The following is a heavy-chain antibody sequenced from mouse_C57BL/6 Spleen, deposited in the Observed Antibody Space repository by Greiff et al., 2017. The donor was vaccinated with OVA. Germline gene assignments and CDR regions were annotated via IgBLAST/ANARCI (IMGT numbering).Heavy chain of an antibody. CDR2: ISYDGSN. CDR3: ARGDGYYNY. Sequence: EVQLVESGPGLVKPSQSLSLTCSVPGYSITSGYYWNWIRQFPGNKLEWMGYISYDGSNNYNPSLKNRISITRDTSKNQFFLKLNSVTTEDTATYYCARGDGYYNYWGQGTTLTVSS. J-gene: IGHJ2*01. CDR1: GYSITSGYY. D-gene: IGHD2-3*01. V-gene: IGHV3-6*01.